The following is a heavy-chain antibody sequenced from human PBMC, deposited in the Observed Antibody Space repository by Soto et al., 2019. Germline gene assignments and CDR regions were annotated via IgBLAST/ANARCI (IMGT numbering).Heavy chain of an antibody. V-gene: IGHV5-10-1*01. CDR2: IDPSDSYT. J-gene: IGHJ6*02. CDR3: ARQPNKGYYYYGMDV. CDR1: GYSFTSYW. Sequence: GESLKISCKGSGYSFTSYWISWVRQMPGKGLEWMGRIDPSDSYTNYSPSFQGHVTISADKSISTAYLQWSSLKASDTAMYYCARQPNKGYYYYGMDVWGQGTTVTVSS.